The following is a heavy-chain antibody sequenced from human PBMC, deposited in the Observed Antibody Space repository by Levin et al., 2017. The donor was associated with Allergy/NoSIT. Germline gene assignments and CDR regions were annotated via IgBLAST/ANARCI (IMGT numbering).Heavy chain of an antibody. CDR2: MNPNSGNT. Sequence: ASVKVSCKTSGYTFTSNDINWVRQATGQGLEWMGWMNPNSGNTGYAQKFQGRVTMTRNTSISTAYMELSSLNPEDTAVYYCARGSPVVLYYYYGMDVWGQGTTVTVSS. J-gene: IGHJ6*02. CDR3: ARGSPVVLYYYYGMDV. CDR1: GYTFTSND. D-gene: IGHD2-15*01. V-gene: IGHV1-8*01.